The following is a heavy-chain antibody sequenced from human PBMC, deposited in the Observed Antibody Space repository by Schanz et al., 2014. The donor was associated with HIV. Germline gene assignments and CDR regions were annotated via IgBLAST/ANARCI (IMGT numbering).Heavy chain of an antibody. CDR1: GFSFLRYE. J-gene: IGHJ5*02. V-gene: IGHV3-23*01. Sequence: EVQLLESGGGLVQPGGSLRISCVASGFSFLRYEMSWVRQAPGKGLEWPPTRSGSGDRTYYADSVKGRVTISRDNSKNTLYLQMNSLRVEDTAVYYCVKAYSSGFSGAGSWGQGALVTVSP. CDR2: RSGSGDRT. CDR3: VKAYSSGFSGAGS. D-gene: IGHD5-18*01.